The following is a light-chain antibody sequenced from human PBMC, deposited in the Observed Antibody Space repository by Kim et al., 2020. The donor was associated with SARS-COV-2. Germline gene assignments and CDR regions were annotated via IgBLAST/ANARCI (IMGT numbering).Light chain of an antibody. CDR3: QQYYSYPQT. J-gene: IGKJ3*01. CDR1: QGISSY. V-gene: IGKV1-8*01. CDR2: AAS. Sequence: ASPGDRVPIPCRASQGISSYLAWYQQKPGKAPKLLIYAASTLQSGVPSRFSGSGSGTDFTLTISCLQSEDFATYYCQQYYSYPQTFGPGTKVDIK.